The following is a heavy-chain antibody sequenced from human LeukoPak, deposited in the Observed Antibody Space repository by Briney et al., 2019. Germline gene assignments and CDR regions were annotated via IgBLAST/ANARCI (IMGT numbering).Heavy chain of an antibody. Sequence: GGSLRLSCKASGFSFSNFGISWVRQAPGKGLEWVSAISGSGASTYYADSVKGRFAISRDNSKNRLFLQMNGLRVEDTAVYYCAQVAYGANHWGQGTLVAVSS. CDR1: GFSFSNFG. CDR2: ISGSGAST. V-gene: IGHV3-23*01. CDR3: AQVAYGANH. J-gene: IGHJ4*02. D-gene: IGHD4-17*01.